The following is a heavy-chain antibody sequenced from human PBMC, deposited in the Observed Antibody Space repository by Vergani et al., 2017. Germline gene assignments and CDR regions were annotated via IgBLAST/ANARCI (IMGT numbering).Heavy chain of an antibody. D-gene: IGHD2-15*01. Sequence: QLQLQESGPGLVKPSETLSLTCTVSGGSISSYYWSWIRQPPGKGLGWIGYIYYSGSTNYNPSLKSRVTISVDTSKNQFSLKLSSVTAADTAVYYCARDARLLGMDVWGQGTTVTVSS. J-gene: IGHJ6*02. CDR2: IYYSGST. V-gene: IGHV4-59*01. CDR3: ARDARLLGMDV. CDR1: GGSISSYY.